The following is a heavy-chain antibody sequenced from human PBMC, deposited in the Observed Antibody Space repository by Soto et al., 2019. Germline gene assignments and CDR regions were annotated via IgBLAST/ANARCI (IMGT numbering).Heavy chain of an antibody. CDR1: GCPFSSYY. Sequence: PSEPLSRTSRIFGCPFSSYYWTWFRQPPGGGLEWIGEINHSGSTNYNPSLKSRVTISVDTSKNQFSLKLTSVTAADTAVYYCARDKITGLFDYWGQGTLVTVSS. D-gene: IGHD2-8*02. CDR3: ARDKITGLFDY. V-gene: IGHV4-34*01. CDR2: INHSGST. J-gene: IGHJ4*02.